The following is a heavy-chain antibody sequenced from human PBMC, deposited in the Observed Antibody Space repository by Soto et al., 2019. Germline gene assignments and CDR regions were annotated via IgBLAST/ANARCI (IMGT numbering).Heavy chain of an antibody. D-gene: IGHD1-7*01. Sequence: QVQLVQSGAEVKKPGSSVKVSCKASGGTFNNHAINWVRQAPGQGLEWMGRIIPISGAANYAQKFQGRVTITADKSTSTSYMELSSLRSEDTAVYYCARDMTRTVVPYFDFWGQGTLVTVSS. CDR2: IIPISGAA. J-gene: IGHJ4*02. CDR1: GGTFNNHA. V-gene: IGHV1-69*06. CDR3: ARDMTRTVVPYFDF.